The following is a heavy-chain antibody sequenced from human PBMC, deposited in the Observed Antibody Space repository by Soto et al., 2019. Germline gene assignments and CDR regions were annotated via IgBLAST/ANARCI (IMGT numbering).Heavy chain of an antibody. CDR2: IYWDDDK. J-gene: IGHJ4*02. CDR1: GFSLSTRGVG. V-gene: IGHV2-5*02. D-gene: IGHD6-19*01. CDR3: ARDSSGWLGFDY. Sequence: QITLKESGPTLVKPTQTLTLTCTFSGFSLSTRGVGVGWIRQPPGKALEWLALIYWDDDKRYSPSLKSRLTITKDTSKDQVVLTMTNMDPVDTAKYYCARDSSGWLGFDYWGQGPLVTVSS.